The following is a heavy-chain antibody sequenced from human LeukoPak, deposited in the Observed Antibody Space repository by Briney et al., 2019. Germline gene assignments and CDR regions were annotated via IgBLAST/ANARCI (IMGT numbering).Heavy chain of an antibody. J-gene: IGHJ6*02. CDR2: IYTSGST. D-gene: IGHD2-15*01. CDR1: GGSISSYY. CDR3: ARAGYCSGGSCPPYYYYGMDV. V-gene: IGHV4-4*07. Sequence: SEPLSLTCPVSGGSISSYYWSWIRPPAGKGLEWIGRIYTSGSTNYNPSLKSRVTMSVDTSKNQFSLKLSSVTAADTAVYYCARAGYCSGGSCPPYYYYGMDVWGQGTTVTVSS.